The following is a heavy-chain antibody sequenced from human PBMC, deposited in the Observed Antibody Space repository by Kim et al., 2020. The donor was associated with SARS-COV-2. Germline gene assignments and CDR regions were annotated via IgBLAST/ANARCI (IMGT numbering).Heavy chain of an antibody. CDR1: GFTLSSHW. CDR2: LSTDGSST. J-gene: IGHJ3*01. CDR3: ARGWGFDF. Sequence: GGSLRLSCVVSGFTLSSHWMHWVRQVPGKGLAWVSRLSTDGSSTAYADSVKGRFSISRDNAKNTLYLQMNSLRAEDTAVYYCARGWGFDFWGQGTMVTVSS. V-gene: IGHV3-74*01. D-gene: IGHD1-26*01.